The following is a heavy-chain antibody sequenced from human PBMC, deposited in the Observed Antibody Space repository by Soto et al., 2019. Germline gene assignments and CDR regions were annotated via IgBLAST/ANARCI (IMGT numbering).Heavy chain of an antibody. CDR3: AKDPKPGYSTEPMTY. J-gene: IGHJ4*02. CDR1: GFTFSSYA. Sequence: GGSLRLSCAASGFTFSSYAMSWVRQAPGKGLEWVSAISGSGGSTYYADSVKGRFTISRDNSKNTLYLQMNSLRAEDTAVYYCAKDPKPGYSTEPMTYWGQGTLVTVSS. D-gene: IGHD6-13*01. CDR2: ISGSGGST. V-gene: IGHV3-23*01.